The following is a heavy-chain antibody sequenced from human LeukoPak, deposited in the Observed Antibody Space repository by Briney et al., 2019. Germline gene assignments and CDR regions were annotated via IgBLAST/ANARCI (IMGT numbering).Heavy chain of an antibody. J-gene: IGHJ3*02. D-gene: IGHD3-22*01. CDR2: IYYSGST. Sequence: SETLSLTCTVSSGSISSYYWSWIRQPPGKGLEWIGYIYYSGSTNYNPSLKSRVTLSVDTSKNQFSLKLSSVTAADTAVYYCARGKTYYDISKDALDIWGQGTMVTVSS. CDR3: ARGKTYYDISKDALDI. CDR1: SGSISSYY. V-gene: IGHV4-59*01.